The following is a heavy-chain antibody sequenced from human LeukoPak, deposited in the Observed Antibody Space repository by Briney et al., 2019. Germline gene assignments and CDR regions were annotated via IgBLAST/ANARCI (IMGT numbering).Heavy chain of an antibody. V-gene: IGHV3-48*04. CDR2: ISGSSSTI. CDR1: GFTFNSFS. CDR3: ARRYYDDSGYAFDI. D-gene: IGHD3-22*01. Sequence: PGGSLRLSCAASGFTFNSFSMNWVRQAPGKGLEWVSYISGSSSTIYYADSVKGRFTISRDNAKNSLYLQMNSLRAEDTAVYYCARRYYDDSGYAFDIWGQGTMVTVSS. J-gene: IGHJ3*02.